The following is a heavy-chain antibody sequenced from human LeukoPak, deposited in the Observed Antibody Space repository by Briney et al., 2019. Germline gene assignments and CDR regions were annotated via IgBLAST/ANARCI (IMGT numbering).Heavy chain of an antibody. CDR1: GFTFSSYA. J-gene: IGHJ4*02. Sequence: GGSLRLSCAASGFTFSSYAMSWVRQAPGKGLEWVSGINWNGGSTGYADSVKGRFTISRDNSKNSLYLQMNSLRTEDTALYYCAKAFFGMATMAYWGQGTLVTVSS. CDR3: AKAFFGMATMAY. CDR2: INWNGGST. D-gene: IGHD5-24*01. V-gene: IGHV3-20*04.